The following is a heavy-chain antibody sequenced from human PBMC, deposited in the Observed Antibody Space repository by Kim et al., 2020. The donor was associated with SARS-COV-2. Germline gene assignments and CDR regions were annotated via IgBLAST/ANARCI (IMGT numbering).Heavy chain of an antibody. CDR3: ARLDHGGSYPPGADYYYG. J-gene: IGHJ6*01. D-gene: IGHD3-16*02. CDR1: GASISSYY. CDR2: IYYSGNT. Sequence: SETLSLTCTVAGASISSYYWTWIRQPPGKGLEWIGYIYYSGNTNYNPSLKSRVTISVDTSKNQFSLKLSSVTAGDTAVFYLARLDHGGSYPPGADYYYG. V-gene: IGHV4-59*13.